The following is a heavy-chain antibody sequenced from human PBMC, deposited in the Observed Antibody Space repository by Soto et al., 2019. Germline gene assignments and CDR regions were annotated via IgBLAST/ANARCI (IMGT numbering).Heavy chain of an antibody. CDR1: GFTFSIYA. D-gene: IGHD4-17*01. J-gene: IGHJ6*02. CDR3: AKDPPRSSVTTKNYYYYGMDV. Sequence: GSLRLSCAASGFTFSIYAMSWVRQAPGKGLEWVSAISGSGGSTYYADSVKGRFTISRDNSKNTLYLQMNSLRAEDTAVYYCAKDPPRSSVTTKNYYYYGMDVWGQGTTVTVSS. V-gene: IGHV3-23*01. CDR2: ISGSGGST.